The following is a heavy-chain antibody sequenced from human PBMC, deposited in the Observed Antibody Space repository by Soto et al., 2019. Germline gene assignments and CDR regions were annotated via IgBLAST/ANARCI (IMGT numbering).Heavy chain of an antibody. J-gene: IGHJ2*01. V-gene: IGHV6-1*01. CDR2: TYYRSKWYN. CDR1: GDSVSSNSAA. Sequence: QVQLQQSGPGLVKPSQTLSLTCAISGDSVSSNSAAWNWIRQSPSRGLEWLGRTYYRSKWYNDYAVSVKSRITINPDTSKNQCSLQLNSVTPEDTAVYYCARGTNYYDSSGYYWYFDLWGRGTLVTVSS. D-gene: IGHD3-22*01. CDR3: ARGTNYYDSSGYYWYFDL.